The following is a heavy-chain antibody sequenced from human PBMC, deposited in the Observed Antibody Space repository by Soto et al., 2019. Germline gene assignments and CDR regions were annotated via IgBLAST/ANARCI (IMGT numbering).Heavy chain of an antibody. CDR2: ISGSGGTT. J-gene: IGHJ5*02. D-gene: IGHD5-18*01. V-gene: IGHV3-23*01. CDR1: GFTFSSYA. Sequence: GGSLRLSCAASGFTFSSYAMSWVRQAPGKGLEWVSSISGSGGTTYYTDSVKGRFTISRDNSKNTLYLQMNSLRAEDTAEYYCATGYTNIDQWGQGTLVTVSS. CDR3: ATGYTNIDQ.